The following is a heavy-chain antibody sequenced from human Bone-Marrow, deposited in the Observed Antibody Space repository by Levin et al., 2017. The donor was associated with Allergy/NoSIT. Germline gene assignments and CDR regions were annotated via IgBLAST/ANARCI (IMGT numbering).Heavy chain of an antibody. CDR1: EDTFRSYA. CDR3: AREAGNLGALDI. J-gene: IGHJ3*02. D-gene: IGHD6-13*01. V-gene: IGHV1-69*13. Sequence: GASVKVSCKASEDTFRSYALNWVRQAPGQGLEWMGVITPIFGIPNYAQKFQGRVTITADESTSTAHMELSSLRSADTAVYYCAREAGNLGALDIWGQGTMVTVSS. CDR2: ITPIFGIP.